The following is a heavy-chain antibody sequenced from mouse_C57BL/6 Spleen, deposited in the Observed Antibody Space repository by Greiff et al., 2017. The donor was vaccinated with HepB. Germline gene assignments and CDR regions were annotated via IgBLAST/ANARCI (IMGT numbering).Heavy chain of an antibody. CDR2: IYPGDGDT. J-gene: IGHJ2*01. V-gene: IGHV1-82*01. CDR3: ARGLPHCFDY. D-gene: IGHD2-2*01. CDR1: GYAFSSSW. Sequence: VQLQQSGPELVKPGASVKISCKASGYAFSSSWMNWVKQRPGKGLEWIGRIYPGDGDTNYNGKFKGKATLTADKSSSTAYRQLSSLTSQDSAVYFCARGLPHCFDYWGQGTTLTVSS.